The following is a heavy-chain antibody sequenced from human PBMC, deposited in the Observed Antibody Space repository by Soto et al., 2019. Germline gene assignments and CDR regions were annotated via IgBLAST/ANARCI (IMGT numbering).Heavy chain of an antibody. V-gene: IGHV3-9*01. Sequence: EVQLVESGGGLVQPGRSLRLSCAASGFTFDDYAMHWVRQAPGKGLEWVSGISWNSGSIGYADSVKGRFTISRDNAKNSLYLQMNSLRAEDTALYYCARDSSSGWSGDFDYWGQGTLVSVSS. J-gene: IGHJ4*02. CDR1: GFTFDDYA. D-gene: IGHD6-19*01. CDR3: ARDSSSGWSGDFDY. CDR2: ISWNSGSI.